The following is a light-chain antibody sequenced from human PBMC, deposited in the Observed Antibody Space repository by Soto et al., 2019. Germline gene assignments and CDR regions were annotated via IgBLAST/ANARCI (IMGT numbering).Light chain of an antibody. CDR3: QQYGPSQYT. V-gene: IGKV3-20*01. CDR2: GAS. CDR1: QSVFSTY. J-gene: IGKJ2*01. Sequence: EIVLTQSPGTLSLSPGDTATLSCRASQSVFSTYLAWYQQKPGQAPRILIHGASSRADGVPARFSGSGSGTDFTLTISGLEPDDCAIYYCQQYGPSQYTFGQGTKLEV.